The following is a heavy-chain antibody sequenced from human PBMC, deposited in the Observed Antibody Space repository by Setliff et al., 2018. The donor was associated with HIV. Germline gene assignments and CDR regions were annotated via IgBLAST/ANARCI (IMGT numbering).Heavy chain of an antibody. V-gene: IGHV3-23*01. CDR2: IDGGGGNT. J-gene: IGHJ5*02. CDR3: ARALPFRTFGGFDP. Sequence: GGSLRLSCAASGFIFKTYRMHWVRQAPGKGLEWVSAIDGGGGNTYYADSVRGRFTISRDNSKNTVYLHMNSLKAEDTAVYYCARALPFRTFGGFDPWGQGTLVTVSS. D-gene: IGHD3-10*01. CDR1: GFIFKTYR.